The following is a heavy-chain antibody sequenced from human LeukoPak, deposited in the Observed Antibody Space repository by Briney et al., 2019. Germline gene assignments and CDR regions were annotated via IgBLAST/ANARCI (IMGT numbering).Heavy chain of an antibody. CDR2: IRSKANSYAT. Sequence: GGSLRLSCAASGFTFSGSAMHWVRQASGKGLEWVGRIRSKANSYATAYAASVKGRFTISRDDSKNTAYLQMNSLKTEDTAVYYCTRRCYDSSGYYRDYWGQGTLVTVSS. V-gene: IGHV3-73*01. J-gene: IGHJ4*02. CDR3: TRRCYDSSGYYRDY. D-gene: IGHD3-22*01. CDR1: GFTFSGSA.